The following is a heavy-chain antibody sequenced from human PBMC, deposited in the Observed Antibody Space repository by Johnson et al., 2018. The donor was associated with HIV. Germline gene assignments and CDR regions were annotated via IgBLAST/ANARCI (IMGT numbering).Heavy chain of an antibody. CDR3: AKVSSWYFLRAFDI. Sequence: VQLVESGGGLVKPGGSLRLSCAASGFTFSNVWMSWVRQAPGKGLEWVGRIKSKTDGGTTDYAAPVKGRFTISRDNSKNTLYLQMNSLRAEDTAVYYCAKVSSWYFLRAFDIWGQGTMVTVSS. CDR2: IKSKTDGGTT. V-gene: IGHV3-15*01. CDR1: GFTFSNVW. J-gene: IGHJ3*02. D-gene: IGHD6-13*01.